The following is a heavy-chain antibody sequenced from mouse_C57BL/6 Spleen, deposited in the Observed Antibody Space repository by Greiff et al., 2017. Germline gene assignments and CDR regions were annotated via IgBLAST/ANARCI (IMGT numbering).Heavy chain of an antibody. CDR3: ARNGIVHFYGSSYAMDY. J-gene: IGHJ4*01. V-gene: IGHV1-22*01. CDR1: GYTFTDYN. D-gene: IGHD1-1*01. CDR2: INPNNGGT. Sequence: VQLQQSGPELVKPGASVKMSCKASGYTFTDYNMHWVKQSHGKSLEWIGYINPNNGGTSYNQKFKGKATLTVNKSSSTAYMELRSLTSEDSAVYYSARNGIVHFYGSSYAMDYGGQGTSVTVSS.